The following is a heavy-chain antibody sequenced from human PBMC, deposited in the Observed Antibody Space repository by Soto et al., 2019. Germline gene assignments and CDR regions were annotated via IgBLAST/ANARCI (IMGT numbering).Heavy chain of an antibody. Sequence: GASVKVSCKASGYTFTSYAISWVRQAPGQGLEWMGWISTYNGNTNYAQKLQDRVTMTTDTSTSTVYMEPRSLRSDDTAVYYCARVSGIPDYWGQGTLVTVSS. V-gene: IGHV1-18*04. CDR3: ARVSGIPDY. CDR1: GYTFTSYA. J-gene: IGHJ4*02. CDR2: ISTYNGNT. D-gene: IGHD5-18*01.